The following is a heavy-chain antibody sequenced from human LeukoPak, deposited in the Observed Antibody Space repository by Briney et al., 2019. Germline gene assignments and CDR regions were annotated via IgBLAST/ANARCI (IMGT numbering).Heavy chain of an antibody. CDR2: IYYSGGT. V-gene: IGHV4-39*01. Sequence: SETLSLTCTFSGGSISSSSYYWGWIRQLPGKGLEWIGSIYYSGGTYYSPSLRSRVTISVDTSKNQFSLKLSSATAADTAVYYCARLRDVLAAYSTYYFDYWGQGTLVTVSS. CDR1: GGSISSSSYY. J-gene: IGHJ4*02. D-gene: IGHD3-9*01. CDR3: ARLRDVLAAYSTYYFDY.